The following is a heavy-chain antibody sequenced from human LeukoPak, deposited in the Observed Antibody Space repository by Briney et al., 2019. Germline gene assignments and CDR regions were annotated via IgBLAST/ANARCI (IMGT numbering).Heavy chain of an antibody. Sequence: PGRSLRLSCAASGFSFNTYTMNWVRQAPGKGLEWVAIISYDGGNKYYADSLKGRFTISRDNSKNTMYLQMNSLRPEDSAVYYCTRERWQLATYYYYYMDVWGKGTTVTVSS. D-gene: IGHD6-6*01. J-gene: IGHJ6*03. CDR2: ISYDGGNK. CDR3: TRERWQLATYYYYYMDV. CDR1: GFSFNTYT. V-gene: IGHV3-30-3*01.